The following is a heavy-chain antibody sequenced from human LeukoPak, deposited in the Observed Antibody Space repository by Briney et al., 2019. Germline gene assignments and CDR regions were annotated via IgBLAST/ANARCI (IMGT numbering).Heavy chain of an antibody. V-gene: IGHV4-31*11. CDR3: AREVAPEYYFDY. D-gene: IGHD5-12*01. J-gene: IGHJ4*02. CDR2: IYYSGST. CDR1: GGSFSGYY. Sequence: SETLSLTCAVHGGSFSGYYWSWIRQHPGKGLEWIGYIYYSGSTYYNPSLKSRVTISVDTSKNQFSLKLSSVTAADTAVYYCAREVAPEYYFDYWGQGTLVTVSS.